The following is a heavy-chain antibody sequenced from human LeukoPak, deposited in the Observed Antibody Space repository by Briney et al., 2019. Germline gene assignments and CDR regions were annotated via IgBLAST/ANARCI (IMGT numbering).Heavy chain of an antibody. J-gene: IGHJ5*02. D-gene: IGHD5-18*01. CDR1: GGSTSTYY. Sequence: SETLSLTCSVSGGSTSTYYWNWIRQTPGKGLEWIGHISYGNTDYNPSLKSRVTISVDTSKNQFSLKLTSVTAADTAVYYCARDKAHSYGRYFDPWGQGALVTVSS. CDR3: ARDKAHSYGRYFDP. CDR2: ISYGNT. V-gene: IGHV4-59*01.